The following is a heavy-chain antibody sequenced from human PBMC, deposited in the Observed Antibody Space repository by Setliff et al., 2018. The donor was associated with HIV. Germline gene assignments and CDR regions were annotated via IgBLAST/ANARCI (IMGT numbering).Heavy chain of an antibody. Sequence: PGGSLRLSCAASGFTFSSYALSWVRQAPGKGLEWVSAVSGGGGSTYYADSVKGRFTISRDNSKNTLYLQMNSLRAEDTAVYYCAKERNPYYYDSSGYSWFDPWGQGTLVTVSS. CDR3: AKERNPYYYDSSGYSWFDP. CDR1: GFTFSSYA. CDR2: VSGGGGST. J-gene: IGHJ5*02. D-gene: IGHD3-22*01. V-gene: IGHV3-23*01.